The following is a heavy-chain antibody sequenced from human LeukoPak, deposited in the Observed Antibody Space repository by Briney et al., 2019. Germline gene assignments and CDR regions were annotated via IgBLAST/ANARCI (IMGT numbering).Heavy chain of an antibody. D-gene: IGHD3-22*01. CDR1: GDSISSGSYH. V-gene: IGHV4-39*07. CDR2: IYYDGST. Sequence: SETLSLTCTVSGDSISSGSYHWGWIRLPPGKGLECIGTIYYDGSTYYNPSLKSRGSIFVDTSKNQFFLKLSSVTAADTAVYYCARSATYYYDSSGYYTVDHFDYWGQGTLVTVSS. CDR3: ARSATYYYDSSGYYTVDHFDY. J-gene: IGHJ4*02.